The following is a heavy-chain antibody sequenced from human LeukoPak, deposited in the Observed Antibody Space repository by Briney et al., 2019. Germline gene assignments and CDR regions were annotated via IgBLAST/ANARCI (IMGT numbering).Heavy chain of an antibody. Sequence: GGSLRLSCAASGFTFSSSAMSWVRQAPGKGLEWVSNISSSGSGGSTYYVDSVKGRFTISRDNSKNTLYLQMNSLRAEDTAVYYCAKSGYNRFDYWGQGTLVTVSS. CDR2: ISSSGSGGST. CDR3: AKSGYNRFDY. CDR1: GFTFSSSA. D-gene: IGHD5-24*01. V-gene: IGHV3-23*01. J-gene: IGHJ4*02.